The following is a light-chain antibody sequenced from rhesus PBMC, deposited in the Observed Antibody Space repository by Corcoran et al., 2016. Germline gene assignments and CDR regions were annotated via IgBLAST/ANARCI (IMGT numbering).Light chain of an antibody. V-gene: IGKV1-22*01. CDR2: KAS. CDR1: RSISSW. CDR3: QQYNSSPWT. J-gene: IGKJ1*01. Sequence: DIQMTQSPSSLSASVGDTVTITCRASRSISSWLAWYQQTPGKAPKLLIYKASTLQSGVPSRFSGSGSGTDCSLTIRSLQSEDFATYYCQQYNSSPWTFGLGTKVVIK.